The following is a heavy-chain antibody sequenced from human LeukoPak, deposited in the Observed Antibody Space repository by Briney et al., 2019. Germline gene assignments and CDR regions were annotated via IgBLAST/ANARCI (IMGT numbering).Heavy chain of an antibody. D-gene: IGHD2-15*01. CDR2: ISYDGSNK. CDR1: GFTFSSYA. J-gene: IGHJ4*02. CDR3: ARDGGRAASSHFDY. V-gene: IGHV3-30*04. Sequence: PGRSLRLSCAASGFTFSSYAMHWVRQAPGKGPEWVAVISYDGSNKYYADSVKGRFTISRDNSKNTLYLQMNSLRAEDTAVYYCARDGGRAASSHFDYWGQGTLVTVSS.